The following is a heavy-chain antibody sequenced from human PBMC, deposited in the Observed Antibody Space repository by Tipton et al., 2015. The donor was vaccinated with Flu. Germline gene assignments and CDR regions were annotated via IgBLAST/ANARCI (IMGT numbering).Heavy chain of an antibody. CDR3: ARGKKNRGYCSSTSCYYYYYYMDV. CDR1: GDSVSSNSAA. D-gene: IGHD2-2*01. CDR2: TYYRSKWYN. J-gene: IGHJ6*03. V-gene: IGHV6-1*01. Sequence: GLVKPSQTLSLTCAISGDSVSSNSAAWNWIRQSPSRGLEWLGRTYYRSKWYNDYAVSVKSRITINPDTSKNQFSLQLNSVTPEDTAVYYCARGKKNRGYCSSTSCYYYYYYMDVWGKGTTVTVSS.